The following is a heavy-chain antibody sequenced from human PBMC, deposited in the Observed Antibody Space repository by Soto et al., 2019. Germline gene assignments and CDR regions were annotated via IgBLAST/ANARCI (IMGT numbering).Heavy chain of an antibody. V-gene: IGHV4-34*01. J-gene: IGHJ6*02. CDR3: ERGNIITIFGVVIISYSYGLEV. CDR2: VNHSGST. CDR1: GGSVSGYY. Sequence: PSETLSLTCAVYGGSVSGYYWSWIRQPPGKGLEWIGEVNHSGSTNYNPSLKSRVTISVDTSKNQFSLKLSSVTAADAAVYYCERGNIITIFGVVIISYSYGLEVWGQGTTVT. D-gene: IGHD3-3*01.